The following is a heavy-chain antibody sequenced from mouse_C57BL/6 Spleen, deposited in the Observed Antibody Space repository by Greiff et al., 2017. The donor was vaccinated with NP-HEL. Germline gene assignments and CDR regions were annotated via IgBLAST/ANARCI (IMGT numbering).Heavy chain of an antibody. D-gene: IGHD2-5*01. J-gene: IGHJ1*03. V-gene: IGHV1-64*01. Sequence: QVQLQQPGAELVKPGASVKLSCKASGYTFTSYWMHWVKQRPGQGLEWIGMIHPNSGSTNYNEKFKSKATLTVDKSSSTAYMQLSSLTSEDSAVYYCARSGADSNYGYFDVWGTGTTVTVSS. CDR2: IHPNSGST. CDR3: ARSGADSNYGYFDV. CDR1: GYTFTSYW.